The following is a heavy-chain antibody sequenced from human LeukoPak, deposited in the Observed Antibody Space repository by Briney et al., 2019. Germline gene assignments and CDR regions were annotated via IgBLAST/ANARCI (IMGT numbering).Heavy chain of an antibody. Sequence: ASVKVSCKASGYTFTGYYIHWVRQAPGQGLEWMGWINPNNRGTNYAQKFQGRVTMTRDTSISTAYMELSRLRSDDTAMYYCANLPLNSGVDYWGQGTLVTVSS. CDR1: GYTFTGYY. D-gene: IGHD1-26*01. CDR3: ANLPLNSGVDY. J-gene: IGHJ4*02. CDR2: INPNNRGT. V-gene: IGHV1-2*02.